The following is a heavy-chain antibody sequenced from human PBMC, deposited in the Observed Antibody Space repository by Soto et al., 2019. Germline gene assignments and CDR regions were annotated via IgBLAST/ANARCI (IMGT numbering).Heavy chain of an antibody. V-gene: IGHV4-31*03. CDR2: IYYSGST. D-gene: IGHD6-13*01. CDR3: ARDRAAAAPGYYYYYGMDV. CDR1: GGSISSGGYY. J-gene: IGHJ6*02. Sequence: QVQLQESGPGLVKPSQTLSLTCTVSGGSISSGGYYWSWIRQHPGKGLEWIGYIYYSGSTYYNPSLKSRVTISVDTSKNQFSLNLSSVTAADTAVYYCARDRAAAAPGYYYYYGMDVWGQGTTVTVSS.